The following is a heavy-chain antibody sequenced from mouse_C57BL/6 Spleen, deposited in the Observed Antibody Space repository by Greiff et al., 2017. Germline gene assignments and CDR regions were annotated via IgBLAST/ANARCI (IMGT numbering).Heavy chain of an antibody. J-gene: IGHJ3*01. CDR2: INPNNSGT. CDR1: GYTFTNYY. D-gene: IGHD2-3*01. V-gene: IGHV1-26*01. CDR3: ARCDGWPFAY. Sequence: VQLQQSGPELVKPGASVKISCKASGYTFTNYYMNWVKQSHGKSLEWIGDINPNNSGTSYNQKFKGKDTLTVDKCSSTAYMGLRSLTSEDSAVYYCARCDGWPFAYWGQGTLVTVSA.